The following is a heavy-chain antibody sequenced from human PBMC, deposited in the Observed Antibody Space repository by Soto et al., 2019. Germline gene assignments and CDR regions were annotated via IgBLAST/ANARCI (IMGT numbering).Heavy chain of an antibody. CDR1: GGSFSGYF. V-gene: IGHV4-34*01. D-gene: IGHD3-16*01. Sequence: SETLSLTCAVSGGSFSGYFWSWIRQSPDKGLEWIGEINDSGSTYYPPSFKSRLTISVDTSKSQISLTLTSVTAADSAVYYSQGGDFWGQGTRVTVSS. J-gene: IGHJ4*02. CDR3: QGGDF. CDR2: INDSGST.